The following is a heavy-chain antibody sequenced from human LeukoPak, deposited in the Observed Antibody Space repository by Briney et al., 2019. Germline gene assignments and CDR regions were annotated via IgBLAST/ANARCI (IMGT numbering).Heavy chain of an antibody. V-gene: IGHV1-24*01. J-gene: IGHJ6*03. CDR2: FDPEDGET. Sequence: ASVKVSCKVSGYTLTELSMHWVRQAPGKGLEWMGGFDPEDGETIYAQKFQGRVTMTEDTSTDTAYMELSSLRSEDTAVYYCATDLQQLVGYYMDVWGKGTTVTVSS. D-gene: IGHD6-13*01. CDR3: ATDLQQLVGYYMDV. CDR1: GYTLTELS.